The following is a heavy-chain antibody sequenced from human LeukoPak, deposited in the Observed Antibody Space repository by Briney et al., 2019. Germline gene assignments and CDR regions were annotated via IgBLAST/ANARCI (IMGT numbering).Heavy chain of an antibody. V-gene: IGHV1-46*01. CDR3: ARDGSSSGWFDP. J-gene: IGHJ5*02. D-gene: IGHD6-6*01. CDR2: INPSGGST. CDR1: GYTFTGYY. Sequence: ASVKVSCKASGYTFTGYYIHWVRQAPGQGLEWMGIINPSGGSTIYAQKFQGRVTMTRDMSTSTVYMELSSLRSEDTAVYHCARDGSSSGWFDPWGQGTLVTVSS.